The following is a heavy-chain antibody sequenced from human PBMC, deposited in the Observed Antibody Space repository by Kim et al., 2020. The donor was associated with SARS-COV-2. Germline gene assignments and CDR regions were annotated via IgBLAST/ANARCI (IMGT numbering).Heavy chain of an antibody. D-gene: IGHD2-2*01. CDR1: GFTFSSYD. J-gene: IGHJ3*02. CDR3: ARGPPGVPAGLLGDAFDI. V-gene: IGHV3-13*01. CDR2: IGTAGDT. Sequence: GGSLRLSCAASGFTFSSYDMHWVRQAPGKGLEWVSAIGTAGDTYYPGSVKGRFTISRENAKNSLYLQMNSLRAGDTAVYYCARGPPGVPAGLLGDAFDIWGQGTMVTVSS.